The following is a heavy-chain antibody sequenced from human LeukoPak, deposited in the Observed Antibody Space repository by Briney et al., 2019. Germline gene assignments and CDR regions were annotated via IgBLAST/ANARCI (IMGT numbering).Heavy chain of an antibody. CDR1: GFTFSNAW. Sequence: GGSLRLSCAAAGFTFSNAWMSWVRQAPGKGLEWVGRIKSKTDGGTTDYAAPVKGRFTISRDDSTNTLYLQRNRRSTEDTAVYYCTTRGYQMLGYIDYWGQGTLVTVSS. CDR3: TTRGYQMLGYIDY. V-gene: IGHV3-15*01. J-gene: IGHJ4*02. CDR2: IKSKTDGGTT. D-gene: IGHD2-2*01.